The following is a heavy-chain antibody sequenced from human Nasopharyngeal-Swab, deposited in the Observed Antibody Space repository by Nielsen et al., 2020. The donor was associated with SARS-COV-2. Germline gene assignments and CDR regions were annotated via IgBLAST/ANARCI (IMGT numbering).Heavy chain of an antibody. Sequence: GESLKISCAASGFTVSSYSMNWVRQAPGKGLEWVSSISSSSSYIYYADSVKGRFTISRDNAKNSLYLQMNSLRAEDTAVYYCARVLNIAVAGPSGWGQGTLVTVSS. CDR3: ARVLNIAVAGPSG. CDR1: GFTVSSYS. V-gene: IGHV3-21*01. J-gene: IGHJ4*02. D-gene: IGHD6-19*01. CDR2: ISSSSSYI.